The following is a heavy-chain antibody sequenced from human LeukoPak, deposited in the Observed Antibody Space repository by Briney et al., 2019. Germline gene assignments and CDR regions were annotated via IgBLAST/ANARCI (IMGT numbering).Heavy chain of an antibody. CDR3: ATDRGRLLGD. D-gene: IGHD2-15*01. J-gene: IGHJ4*02. CDR2: SEPEDGET. V-gene: IGHV1-24*01. Sequence: ASVKVSCKGFGDSLSELSMHWVRQAPGKGLEWMGGSEPEDGETIYAQKFQGRATMTEDTSTDTAYMELSSLRSEDTAMYYCATDRGRLLGDWGQGTLVTVSS. CDR1: GDSLSELS.